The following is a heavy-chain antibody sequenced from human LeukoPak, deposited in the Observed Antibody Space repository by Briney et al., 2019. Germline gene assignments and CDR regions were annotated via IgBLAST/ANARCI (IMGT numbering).Heavy chain of an antibody. Sequence: GGSLKLSCAASGFTVSSNYMSWVRQAPGKGLEWVSVIYSGGSTYYADSVKGRFTISRDNSKNTLYLQMISLRAEDTAVYYCARENDFWSGFDYWGQGTLVTVSS. CDR1: GFTVSSNY. J-gene: IGHJ4*02. D-gene: IGHD3-3*01. CDR3: ARENDFWSGFDY. V-gene: IGHV3-66*01. CDR2: IYSGGST.